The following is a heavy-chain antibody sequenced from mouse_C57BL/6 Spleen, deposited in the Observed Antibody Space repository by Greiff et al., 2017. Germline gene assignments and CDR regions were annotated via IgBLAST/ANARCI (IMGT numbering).Heavy chain of an antibody. CDR1: GFNIKDYY. D-gene: IGHD2-4*01. J-gene: IGHJ3*01. CDR3: TTGDYDEEGGWFAY. V-gene: IGHV14-1*01. Sequence: EVQLQQSGAELVRPGASVKLSCTASGFNIKDYYMHWVKQRPEQGLEWIGRIDPEDGDTEYAPKFQGKATMTADTSSNTAYLQLSSLTSEDTAVYYCTTGDYDEEGGWFAYWGQGTLVTVSA. CDR2: IDPEDGDT.